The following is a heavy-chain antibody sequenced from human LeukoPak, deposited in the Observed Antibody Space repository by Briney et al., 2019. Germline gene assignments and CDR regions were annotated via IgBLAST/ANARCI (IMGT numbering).Heavy chain of an antibody. CDR1: GYTFTGYY. J-gene: IGHJ4*02. Sequence: ASVKVSCKASGYTFTGYYMHWVRQAPGQGLEWMGWINPNSGGTNYAQKFQGRVTMTRDTSISTAYMELSRLRSDDTAVYYCARVHTWYSSGWYSLGYWSQGTLVTVSS. CDR2: INPNSGGT. CDR3: ARVHTWYSSGWYSLGY. V-gene: IGHV1-2*02. D-gene: IGHD6-19*01.